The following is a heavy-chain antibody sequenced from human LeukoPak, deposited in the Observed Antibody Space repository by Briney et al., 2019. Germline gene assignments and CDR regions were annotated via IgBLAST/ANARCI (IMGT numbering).Heavy chain of an antibody. CDR2: IFYSGSA. CDR1: GGSISSYY. J-gene: IGHJ4*02. D-gene: IGHD3-16*01. CDR3: ARVGDYAVRD. Sequence: SETLSLTCTVSGGSISSYYWSWIRQPPGKGLEWVGYIFYSGSANYNPSLKSRVTISVDTSKNQFSLKLSSVTAADTAVYYCARVGDYAVRDWGQGTLVTVSS. V-gene: IGHV4-59*01.